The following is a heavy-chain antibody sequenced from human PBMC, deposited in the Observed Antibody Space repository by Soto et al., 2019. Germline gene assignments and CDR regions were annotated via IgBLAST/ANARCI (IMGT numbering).Heavy chain of an antibody. Sequence: QVQLVQSGAEVKKPGSSVKVSCKASGGVFRNYAINWVRQAPGQGLVWMGGIIPVFGTADYPQKFQGRVTITADESTTTAYMELTSLKTEDTAVYFCARDRWGSYSFDSWGQGSLVTVAS. CDR3: ARDRWGSYSFDS. J-gene: IGHJ5*01. V-gene: IGHV1-69*01. CDR2: IIPVFGTA. CDR1: GGVFRNYA. D-gene: IGHD1-26*01.